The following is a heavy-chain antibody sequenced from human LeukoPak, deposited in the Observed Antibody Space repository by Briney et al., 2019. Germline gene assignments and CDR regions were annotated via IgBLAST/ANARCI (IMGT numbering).Heavy chain of an antibody. CDR2: MYYSGST. CDR1: GGSISSSSYY. D-gene: IGHD3-10*01. CDR3: ARLGSVTMIRGVID. V-gene: IGHV4-39*01. Sequence: PSETLSLTCIVSGGSISSSSYYWVWIRQPPGKGLEWIGSMYYSGSTYYNPSLKSRVTISVDTSKNQFSLKLSSVTAADTAVYYCARLGSVTMIRGVIDWGQGTLVTVSS. J-gene: IGHJ4*02.